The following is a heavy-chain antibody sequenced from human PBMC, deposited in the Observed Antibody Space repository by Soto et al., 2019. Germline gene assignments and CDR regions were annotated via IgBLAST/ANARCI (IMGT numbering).Heavy chain of an antibody. CDR2: ISGSGGST. V-gene: IGHV3-23*01. CDR1: GFTFSSYA. Sequence: HPGGSLRLSCAASGFTFSSYAMSWVRQAPGKGLEWVSAISGSGGSTYYADSVKGRFTISRDNSKNTLYLQMNSLRAEDTAVYYCARNVDTAMVTETHFDYWGQGTLVTVSS. CDR3: ARNVDTAMVTETHFDY. D-gene: IGHD5-18*01. J-gene: IGHJ4*02.